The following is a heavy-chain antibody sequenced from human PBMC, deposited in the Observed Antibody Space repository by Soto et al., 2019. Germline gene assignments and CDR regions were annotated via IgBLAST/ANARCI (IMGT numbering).Heavy chain of an antibody. CDR2: ISSGGGTS. Sequence: VQLVESGGGLVKPGGSLRLSCAASGFIFSDYYMTWIRQAPGKGLEWISDISSGGGTSYFADSVRGRFTISRDNANNSLYLQMNNLRAEDTAIYYCARRLTGRTTGDWFDPWGQGTLFTVSS. V-gene: IGHV3-11*01. D-gene: IGHD1-20*01. CDR3: ARRLTGRTTGDWFDP. CDR1: GFIFSDYY. J-gene: IGHJ5*02.